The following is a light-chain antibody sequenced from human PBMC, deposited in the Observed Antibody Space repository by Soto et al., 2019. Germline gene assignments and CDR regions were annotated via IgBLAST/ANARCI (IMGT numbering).Light chain of an antibody. Sequence: EIVLTQSPATLSLSPGDRATLSCRASQSVDRYLAWYQEKPGQAPRLLIYDASDRATGIPDRFSGSGSGTDFTLSISSLEPVDFALYYCQQGSNGYTFGQGTKLEIK. J-gene: IGKJ2*01. CDR1: QSVDRY. CDR2: DAS. V-gene: IGKV3-11*01. CDR3: QQGSNGYT.